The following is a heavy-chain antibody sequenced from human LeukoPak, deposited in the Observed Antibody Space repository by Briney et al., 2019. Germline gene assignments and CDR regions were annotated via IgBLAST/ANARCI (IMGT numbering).Heavy chain of an antibody. J-gene: IGHJ4*02. Sequence: LTGGSLRLSCAASGFTFSSYAMSWVRQAPGKGLEWVSAISGSGGSTYYADSVKGRFTISRDNSKNTLYLQMNSLRAEDTAVYYCAKEVVRIWSGYLYWGQGTLVTVSS. CDR3: AKEVVRIWSGYLY. CDR2: ISGSGGST. V-gene: IGHV3-23*01. CDR1: GFTFSSYA. D-gene: IGHD3-3*01.